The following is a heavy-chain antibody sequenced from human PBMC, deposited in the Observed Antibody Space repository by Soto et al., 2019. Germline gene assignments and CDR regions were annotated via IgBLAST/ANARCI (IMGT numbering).Heavy chain of an antibody. CDR2: TYYRSKSYN. CDR1: RDSVSVISAA. V-gene: IGHV6-1*01. D-gene: IGHD3-16*01. J-gene: IGHJ4*02. Sequence: PSQTLSLTCAISRDSVSVISAAWKWISQYPSRGLEWLGRTYYRSKSYNDYAVSVKSRITVTPDTSKNQFSLHLSSVTPEDTAVYYCARDFPYYESSDSYFDYWGQGALVTVSS. CDR3: ARDFPYYESSDSYFDY.